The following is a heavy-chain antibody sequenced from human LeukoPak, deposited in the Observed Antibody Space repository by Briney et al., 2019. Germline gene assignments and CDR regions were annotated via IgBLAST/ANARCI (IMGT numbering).Heavy chain of an antibody. CDR1: GFTFSSYA. CDR3: ATSYDFWSGYYAY. D-gene: IGHD3-3*01. Sequence: GGSLRLSCAASGFTFSSYAMSWVRQAPGKGLEWVSAISGSGGSTYYADSVKGRFTISRDNSKNTLYLQMNSLSAEDTAVYYCATSYDFWSGYYAYWGQGTLVTVSS. CDR2: ISGSGGST. J-gene: IGHJ4*02. V-gene: IGHV3-23*01.